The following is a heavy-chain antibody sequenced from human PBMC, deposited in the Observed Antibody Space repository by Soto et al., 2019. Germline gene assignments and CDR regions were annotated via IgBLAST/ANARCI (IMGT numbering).Heavy chain of an antibody. Sequence: PVGSLRLPCPASDFRYDDYNMHWVPQAPGKDLQWVSLITWDGDNTYYAYSVNGRFTISRDGTTKSVSLQMTSLKREDTGLYYCARETLSYGSALDVWGQGTRVGVSS. J-gene: IGHJ6*02. CDR3: ARETLSYGSALDV. CDR1: DFRYDDYN. V-gene: IGHV3-43*01. CDR2: ITWDGDNT. D-gene: IGHD3-16*01.